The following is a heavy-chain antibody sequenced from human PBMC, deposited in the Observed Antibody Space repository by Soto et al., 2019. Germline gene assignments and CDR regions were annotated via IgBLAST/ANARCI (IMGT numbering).Heavy chain of an antibody. V-gene: IGHV1-2*02. Sequence: ASVKVSCKASGYTFTGYYMHWVRQAPGQGLEWMGWINPNSGGTNYAQKFQGRVTMTRDTSISTAYMELSRLRSDDTAVYYCASNTKYYDFWSGLFDYWGQGTLVTVSS. J-gene: IGHJ4*02. CDR2: INPNSGGT. CDR1: GYTFTGYY. D-gene: IGHD3-3*01. CDR3: ASNTKYYDFWSGLFDY.